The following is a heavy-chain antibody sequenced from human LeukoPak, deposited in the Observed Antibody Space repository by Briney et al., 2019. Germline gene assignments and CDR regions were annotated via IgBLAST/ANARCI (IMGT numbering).Heavy chain of an antibody. Sequence: GGSLRLSCAASGFTFRSYGMHWVRQAPGKGLEWVAVIWYDGSNKYYADSVKGRFTISRDNSKNTLYLQMNSLRAEDTAVYYCARDRGTVNYFDYWGQGTLVTVSS. CDR1: GFTFRSYG. D-gene: IGHD4-17*01. CDR3: ARDRGTVNYFDY. V-gene: IGHV3-33*01. J-gene: IGHJ4*02. CDR2: IWYDGSNK.